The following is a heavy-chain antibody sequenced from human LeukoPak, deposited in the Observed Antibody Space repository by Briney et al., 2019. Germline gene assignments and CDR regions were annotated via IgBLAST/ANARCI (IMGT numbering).Heavy chain of an antibody. J-gene: IGHJ4*02. Sequence: SQTLSLTCTVSGGSISSGSYYWSWIRQPAGKGLEWIGEINHSGSTNYNPSLKSRVTISVDTSKNQFSLKLSSVTAADTAVYYCARGPNIYDSSGYNFDYWGQGTLVTVSS. CDR1: GGSISSGSYY. D-gene: IGHD3-22*01. CDR3: ARGPNIYDSSGYNFDY. CDR2: INHSGST. V-gene: IGHV4-61*09.